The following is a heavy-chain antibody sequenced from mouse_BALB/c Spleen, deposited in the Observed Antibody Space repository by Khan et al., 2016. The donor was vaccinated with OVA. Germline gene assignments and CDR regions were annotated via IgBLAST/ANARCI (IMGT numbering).Heavy chain of an antibody. V-gene: IGHV3-2*02. J-gene: IGHJ4*01. Sequence: EVQLVESGPGLVKPSQSLSLTCTVTGYSITSDYAWNWIRQFPGNKLEWMGYISSSGSTNYNPALKSRISITRDTSKNQFFLQLNSVTTEHTSTYYCARDGSRYNYAMDYWGQGTSVTVSS. CDR1: GYSITSDYA. CDR3: ARDGSRYNYAMDY. D-gene: IGHD2-3*01. CDR2: ISSSGST.